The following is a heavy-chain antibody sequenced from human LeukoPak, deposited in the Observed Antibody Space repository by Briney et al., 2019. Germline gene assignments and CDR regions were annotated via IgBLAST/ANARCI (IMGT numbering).Heavy chain of an antibody. J-gene: IGHJ4*02. CDR3: ARALLWFGEPSHIDY. D-gene: IGHD3-10*01. V-gene: IGHV1-18*01. Sequence: ASVNVSCKASGYTFTSYGISWVRQAPGQGLEWMGWITAYNDNTNYAQELQGRVTMTTDTSTSTAYMELRSLRSDDTAVYYCARALLWFGEPSHIDYWGQGTLVTASS. CDR1: GYTFTSYG. CDR2: ITAYNDNT.